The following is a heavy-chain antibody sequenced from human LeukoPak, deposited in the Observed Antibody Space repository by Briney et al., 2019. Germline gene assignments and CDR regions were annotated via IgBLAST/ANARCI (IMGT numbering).Heavy chain of an antibody. CDR3: ARGQRRDGYNPMDY. Sequence: GGSLRLSCAASGFTFSSYWMHWVRQAPGEGLVWVSRINSDGSSTSYADSVKGRFTISRDNAKNTLYLQMNSLRAEDTAVYYCARGQRRDGYNPMDYWGQGTLVTVSS. V-gene: IGHV3-74*01. D-gene: IGHD5-12*01. J-gene: IGHJ4*02. CDR2: INSDGSST. CDR1: GFTFSSYW.